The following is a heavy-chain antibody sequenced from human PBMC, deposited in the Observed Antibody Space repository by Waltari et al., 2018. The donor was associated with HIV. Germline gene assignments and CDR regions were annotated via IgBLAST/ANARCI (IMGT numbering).Heavy chain of an antibody. J-gene: IGHJ6*02. CDR1: GYSFTSFW. V-gene: IGHV5-51*01. CDR2: IYPGDSDT. Sequence: EVQLVQSGAEVKKPGESLKISCKGSGYSFTSFWIAWVRPMPGKGLEWMGIIYPGDSDTKYSPSFQGLVTISADKSISTAYLQWSSLKASDTAVYYCARPSETATNYYYYGMDVWGQGTTVTVS. D-gene: IGHD6-25*01. CDR3: ARPSETATNYYYYGMDV.